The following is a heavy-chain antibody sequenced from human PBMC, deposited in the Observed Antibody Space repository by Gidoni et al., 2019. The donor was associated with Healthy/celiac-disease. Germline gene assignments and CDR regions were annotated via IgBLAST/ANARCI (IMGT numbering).Heavy chain of an antibody. CDR1: GFTFSSYA. CDR2: ISYDGSNK. V-gene: IGHV3-30-3*01. CDR3: AREIQAGLHLGELPGGVDY. Sequence: QVQLVESGGGVVQPGRSLRLSCAASGFTFSSYAMHWVRQAPGKGLEWVAVISYDGSNKYYADSVKGRFTISRDNSKNTLYLEMNSLRAEDTAVYYCAREIQAGLHLGELPGGVDYWGQGTLVTVSS. D-gene: IGHD3-16*01. J-gene: IGHJ4*02.